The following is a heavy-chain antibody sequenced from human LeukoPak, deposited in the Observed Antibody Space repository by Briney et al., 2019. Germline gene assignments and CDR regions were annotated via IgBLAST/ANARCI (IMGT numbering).Heavy chain of an antibody. D-gene: IGHD2-21*01. CDR2: ITSNLATI. V-gene: IGHV3-48*02. Sequence: GGSLGLSCAASGFTFNIYSMNWVRQAPGKGLEWISYITSNLATIRYADSVRGRFTISRDNAGKSLFLHMNSLRDDDTAVYYCARSVEGHFDYWGQGTLVTVSS. CDR1: GFTFNIYS. J-gene: IGHJ4*02. CDR3: ARSVEGHFDY.